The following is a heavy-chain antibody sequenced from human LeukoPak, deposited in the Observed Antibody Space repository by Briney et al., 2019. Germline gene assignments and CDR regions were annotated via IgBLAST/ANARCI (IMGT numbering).Heavy chain of an antibody. V-gene: IGHV3-23*01. J-gene: IGHJ4*02. CDR3: AKSRTDYWGSESYVGGFDH. CDR1: GFSFSSFA. Sequence: PGGSLRLSCAASGFSFSSFAMSWVRQVPGKGLEWVSGLSGSGGRTDYADSVKGRFTISRDNSNNTLYLQMNSLRVEDTAVYYCAKSRTDYWGSESYVGGFDHWGQGALVTVSS. D-gene: IGHD3-10*01. CDR2: LSGSGGRT.